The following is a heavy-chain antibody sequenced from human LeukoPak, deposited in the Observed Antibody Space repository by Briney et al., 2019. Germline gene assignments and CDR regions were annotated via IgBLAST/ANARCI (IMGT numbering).Heavy chain of an antibody. Sequence: ASVKVSCKASGYAFSGHSMNWVRQAPGQGLEWMGWINPTSGGTKYAQKFQGRVTMTRDTSISTAYMELSRLRSDDTAVYYCARASYYYGSGSYYYFDYWGQGTLVTVSS. D-gene: IGHD3-10*01. J-gene: IGHJ4*02. CDR1: GYAFSGHS. CDR2: INPTSGGT. V-gene: IGHV1-2*02. CDR3: ARASYYYGSGSYYYFDY.